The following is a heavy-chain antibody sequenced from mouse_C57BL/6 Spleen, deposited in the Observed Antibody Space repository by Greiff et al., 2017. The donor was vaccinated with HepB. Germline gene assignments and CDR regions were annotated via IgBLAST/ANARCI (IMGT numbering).Heavy chain of an antibody. D-gene: IGHD1-1*01. CDR3: ARGSFYYGSSPWYFDV. V-gene: IGHV5-4*03. CDR2: ISDGGSYT. Sequence: EVKVVESGGGLVKPGGSLKLSCAASGFTFSSYAMSWVRQTPEKRLEWVATISDGGSYTYYPDNVKGRFTISRDNAKNNLYLQMSHLKSEDTAMYYCARGSFYYGSSPWYFDVWGTGTTVTVSS. J-gene: IGHJ1*03. CDR1: GFTFSSYA.